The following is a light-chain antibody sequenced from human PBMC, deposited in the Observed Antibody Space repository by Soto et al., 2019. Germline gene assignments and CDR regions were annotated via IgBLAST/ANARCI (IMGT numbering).Light chain of an antibody. V-gene: IGKV1-8*01. CDR1: QGISSY. CDR3: QQYYSYLIT. CDR2: AAS. J-gene: IGKJ5*01. Sequence: AIRMTQSPSSLSASTGDRVTITCRASQGISSYLAWYQQKPGKAPKLLIYAASTLQSGVPSRFSGSGSGTDFTLTIGCLQSEDFATYYCQQYYSYLITFGQGTRLEIK.